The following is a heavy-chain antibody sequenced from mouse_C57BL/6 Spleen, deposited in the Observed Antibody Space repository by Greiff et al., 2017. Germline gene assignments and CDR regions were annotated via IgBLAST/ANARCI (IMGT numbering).Heavy chain of an antibody. CDR3: ARQLRPHFDY. D-gene: IGHD3-2*02. CDR2: IDPSDSYT. V-gene: IGHV1-50*01. CDR1: GYTFTSYW. J-gene: IGHJ2*01. Sequence: QVQLQQPGAELVKPGASVKLSCKASGYTFTSYWMQWVKQRPGQGLEWIGEIDPSDSYTNYNQKFKGKATLTVDTSSSTAYMQLSSLTSEDSAVYYCARQLRPHFDYWGQGTTRTVSS.